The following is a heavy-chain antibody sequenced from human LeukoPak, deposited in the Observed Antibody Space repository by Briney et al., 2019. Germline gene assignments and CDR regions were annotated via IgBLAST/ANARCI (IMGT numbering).Heavy chain of an antibody. CDR3: ARGVYIAAAQYAY. V-gene: IGHV4-59*01. CDR2: IYYSGTA. Sequence: SETLSLTCTVSGGSIGTYSWNWIRQPPGKGLEWIGYIYYSGTANYNPSLKSRVTISVDTSKNQFSLKLSSVTAADTAVYYCARGVYIAAAQYAYWGQGTLVTVSS. J-gene: IGHJ4*02. D-gene: IGHD6-13*01. CDR1: GGSIGTYS.